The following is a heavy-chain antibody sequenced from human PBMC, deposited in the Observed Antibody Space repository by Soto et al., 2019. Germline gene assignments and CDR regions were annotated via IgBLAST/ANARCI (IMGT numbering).Heavy chain of an antibody. V-gene: IGHV4-39*01. CDR3: ARLGWGDGDSDY. J-gene: IGHJ4*02. CDR2: ILYSGTT. CDR1: GGSIDKSNYF. D-gene: IGHD2-21*01. Sequence: HLQLQESGPGLVKPSETLSLTCSVSGGSIDKSNYFWGWIHQPPGKGLEWIGSILYSGTTSYNSSLKSRVTISVDTSRNQFSLTLTSVTAADTAVYYCARLGWGDGDSDYWGQGTLVTVSS.